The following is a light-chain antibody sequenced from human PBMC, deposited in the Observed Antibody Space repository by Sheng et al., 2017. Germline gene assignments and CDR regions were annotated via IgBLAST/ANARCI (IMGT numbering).Light chain of an antibody. CDR3: AAWDARLNGFV. Sequence: QSVLSQSLSASGTPGQWVAISCSGSTSNIGSSNVEWYQHLPGTAPKLLIYGNNLRPAGVPDRFSGSKSGTSASLAISGLQSEDEADYYCAAWDARLNGFVFGTGTKVTVL. V-gene: IGLV1-44*01. CDR2: GNN. CDR1: TSNIGSSN. J-gene: IGLJ1*01.